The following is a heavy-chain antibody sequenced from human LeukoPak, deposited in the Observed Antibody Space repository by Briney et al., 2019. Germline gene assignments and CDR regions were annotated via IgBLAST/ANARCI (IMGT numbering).Heavy chain of an antibody. J-gene: IGHJ4*02. CDR3: ARSMVRGAVFDY. V-gene: IGHV4-39*01. D-gene: IGHD3-10*01. CDR2: IYYSGST. CDR1: GGPISSSSYY. Sequence: SETLSLTCTVSGGPISSSSYYWGWIRQPPGKGLEWIGSIYYSGSTYYNPSLKSRVTISVDTSKNQFSLKLSSVTAADTAVYYCARSMVRGAVFDYWGQGTLVTVSS.